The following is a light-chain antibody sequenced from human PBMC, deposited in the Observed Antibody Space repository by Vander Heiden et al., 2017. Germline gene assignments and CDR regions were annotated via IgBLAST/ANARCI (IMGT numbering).Light chain of an antibody. CDR1: SNDVGGDND. CDR3: SSYTGSNNLI. Sequence: QSALTQPPSAPASPGQSVTIPCTGTSNDVGGDNDGSWYQHHPGKAPKLMIYEVSKRPSGVPDRFSGSKSGNTASLTVSGLQAEDEADYYCSSYTGSNNLIFGGGTKLTVL. CDR2: EVS. V-gene: IGLV2-8*01. J-gene: IGLJ2*01.